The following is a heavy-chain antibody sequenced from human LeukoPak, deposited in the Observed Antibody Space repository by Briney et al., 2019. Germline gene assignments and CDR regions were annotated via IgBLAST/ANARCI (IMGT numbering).Heavy chain of an antibody. D-gene: IGHD2-2*01. CDR1: GFTFSSYA. CDR3: ATRKDCSSTSCYSDY. V-gene: IGHV3-23*01. CDR2: ISGSGGST. J-gene: IGHJ4*02. Sequence: PGGSLRLSCAASGFTFSSYAMSWFRQAPGKGLEWVSGISGSGGSTYYADSVKGRFTISRDNSKNTLYLQMNSLRAEDTAVYYCATRKDCSSTSCYSDYWGQGTLVTVSS.